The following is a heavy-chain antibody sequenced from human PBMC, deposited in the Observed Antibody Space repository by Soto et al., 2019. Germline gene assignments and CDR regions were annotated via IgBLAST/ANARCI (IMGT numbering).Heavy chain of an antibody. V-gene: IGHV1-18*01. CDR1: GYSFHTYA. J-gene: IGHJ6*02. CDR2: ISGYNGNT. Sequence: QVQLVQSGGEVKKPGASVKVSCEASGYSFHTYAISWVRQAPGQGLEWVGWISGYNGNTNYAEKCQGRGTLTTDTSTKTAFMELRGLTSDDTAVYYCAREYGMDVWGQGTTVTVSS. CDR3: AREYGMDV.